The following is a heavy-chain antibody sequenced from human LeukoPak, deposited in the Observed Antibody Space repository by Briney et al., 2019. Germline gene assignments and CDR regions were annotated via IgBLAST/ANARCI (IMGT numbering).Heavy chain of an antibody. CDR3: ARERERASSTIFGVCPFCSFDP. D-gene: IGHD3-3*01. CDR1: GFTFSSYA. J-gene: IGHJ5*02. CDR2: ISYDGSNK. Sequence: GSLRLSCAASGFTFSSYAMHWVRQAPGKGLEWVAVISYDGSNKYYADSVKGRFTISRDNSKNTLYLQMNSLRAEDTAVYYCARERERASSTIFGVCPFCSFDPWGQGTLVTVSS. V-gene: IGHV3-30*04.